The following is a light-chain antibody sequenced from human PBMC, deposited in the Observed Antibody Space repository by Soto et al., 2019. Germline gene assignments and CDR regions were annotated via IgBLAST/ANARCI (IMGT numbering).Light chain of an antibody. J-gene: IGLJ2*01. V-gene: IGLV2-14*03. CDR3: TSWTTSTTMI. CDR2: DVN. Sequence: QSVLTQPASVSGSPGHSITISCTGTRSDIGAYNFVSWYQQHPGEVPKLILYDVNVRPSGVSNRFSGSKSGNTASLTISGLQAEDEADYYCTSWTTSTTMIFGGGTKVTVL. CDR1: RSDIGAYNF.